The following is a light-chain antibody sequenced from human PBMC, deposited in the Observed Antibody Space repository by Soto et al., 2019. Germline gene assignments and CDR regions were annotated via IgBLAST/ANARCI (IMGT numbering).Light chain of an antibody. CDR3: ALWDDRLNGYV. Sequence: QSVLTQPPSASGTPGQRVTISCSGGSTNIGANTVDSYQHLPGRAPRLLIFIDTLRPSGVPAQFSGSKSGTSASLAISGLQSGDEGDYYYALWDDRLNGYVFGTGTKLTVL. J-gene: IGLJ1*01. CDR2: IDT. CDR1: STNIGANT. V-gene: IGLV1-44*01.